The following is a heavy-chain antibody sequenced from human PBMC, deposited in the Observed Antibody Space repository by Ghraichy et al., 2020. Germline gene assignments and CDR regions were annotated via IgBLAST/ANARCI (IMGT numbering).Heavy chain of an antibody. Sequence: ASVKVSCKVSGYTLTELSMHWVRQAPGEGLEWMGGFHPVDGRTIYAQKFQGRLTMAEDTSTGTPFMQLSSLRSGDTAVYYCATNFFETGGHFGFWGQGTLVTVSS. V-gene: IGHV1-24*01. D-gene: IGHD2-8*02. CDR3: ATNFFETGGHFGF. J-gene: IGHJ4*02. CDR1: GYTLTELS. CDR2: FHPVDGRT.